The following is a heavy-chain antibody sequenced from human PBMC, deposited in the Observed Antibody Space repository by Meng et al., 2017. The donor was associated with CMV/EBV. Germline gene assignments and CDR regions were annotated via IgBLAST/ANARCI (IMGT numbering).Heavy chain of an antibody. CDR2: IRDKSNTYAT. V-gene: IGHV3-73*01. Sequence: GESLKISCAASGFIFSGSTIHWVRQASGKGLEWVGRIRDKSNTYATAYLESVKGRFTLSRDDSKNTAYLQMNSLKSEDTAVYYCSRRFPSPEGGAIDIWGHGTVVTVSS. D-gene: IGHD1-14*01. J-gene: IGHJ3*02. CDR1: GFIFSGST. CDR3: SRRFPSPEGGAIDI.